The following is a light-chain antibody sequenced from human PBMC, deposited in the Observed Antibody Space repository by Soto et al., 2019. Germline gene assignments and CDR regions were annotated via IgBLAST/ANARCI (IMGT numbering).Light chain of an antibody. CDR1: QSVTSSY. Sequence: EIVLSQSPGTLSFSPGERATLSCRASQSVTSSYLAWYQQKPGQAPRLLMYAASSTATGIPDRFSGSGSGTDFTLTISRLEPEDFAVYYCQQYGSSRWTFGQGTKVDIK. V-gene: IGKV3-20*01. CDR3: QQYGSSRWT. CDR2: AAS. J-gene: IGKJ1*01.